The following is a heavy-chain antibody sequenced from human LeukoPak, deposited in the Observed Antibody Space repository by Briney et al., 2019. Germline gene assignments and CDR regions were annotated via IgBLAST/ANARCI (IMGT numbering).Heavy chain of an antibody. Sequence: ASVKVSCKASGYVFASYGISWVRQAPGQGLEWMGWITAYNGKTNYAQKFQGRLIMTTDTSTSTAYMELRSLRSDDTALYYCARDLGSGSYYVDYRGQGTPVTVSS. V-gene: IGHV1-18*01. J-gene: IGHJ4*02. D-gene: IGHD3-10*01. CDR1: GYVFASYG. CDR2: ITAYNGKT. CDR3: ARDLGSGSYYVDY.